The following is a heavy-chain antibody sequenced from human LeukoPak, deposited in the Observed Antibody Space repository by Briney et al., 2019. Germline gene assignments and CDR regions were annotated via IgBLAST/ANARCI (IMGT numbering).Heavy chain of an antibody. CDR2: INPNSGGT. CDR3: ARDGTETGIAAAGIKFDP. CDR1: GYTFPGYY. V-gene: IGHV1-2*02. Sequence: ASVKVSCKASGYTFPGYYMHWVRQAPGQGLEWMGWINPNSGGTNYAQKFQGRVTMTRDTSISTAYMELSRLRSDDTAVYYCARDGTETGIAAAGIKFDPWGQGTLVTVSS. D-gene: IGHD6-13*01. J-gene: IGHJ5*02.